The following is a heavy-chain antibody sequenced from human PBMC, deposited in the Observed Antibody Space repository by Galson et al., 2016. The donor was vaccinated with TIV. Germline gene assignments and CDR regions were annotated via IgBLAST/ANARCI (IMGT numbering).Heavy chain of an antibody. Sequence: TVSGGSISSHYWSWIRQPPGKGLEWIGYIYYTGSTNYSPSLKRRATISLDTSKNQLSLRLSSVTAADTAVYYCARVDYGGFHYWGQGILVTVSS. CDR1: GGSISSHY. V-gene: IGHV4-59*11. D-gene: IGHD4/OR15-4a*01. CDR2: IYYTGST. J-gene: IGHJ4*02. CDR3: ARVDYGGFHY.